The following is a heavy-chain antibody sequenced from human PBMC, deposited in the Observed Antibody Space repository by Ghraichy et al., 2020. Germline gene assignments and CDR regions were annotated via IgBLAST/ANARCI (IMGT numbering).Heavy chain of an antibody. D-gene: IGHD6-25*01. Sequence: SETLSLTCAVSGYSISSGYYWGWIRQPPGRGLEWIASIYHSGSTNYNPSLKSRVTISVDTSKNQFSLKLSSVTAADTAVYYCARLLNYYYYMDVWGKGTTVTVSS. J-gene: IGHJ6*03. V-gene: IGHV4-38-2*01. CDR3: ARLLNYYYYMDV. CDR2: IYHSGST. CDR1: GYSISSGYY.